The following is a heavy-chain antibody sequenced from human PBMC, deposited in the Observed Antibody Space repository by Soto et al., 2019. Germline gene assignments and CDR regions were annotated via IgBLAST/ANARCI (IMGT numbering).Heavy chain of an antibody. CDR3: ARHAGYCSGGSCFLPFDY. Sequence: SETLSLTCTVSGDSISSYYWSWIRQPPGKGLEWIGYIYYTGSTNYNPSLKSRVTISVDTSKNQFSLKLSSVTAADTAVYYCARHAGYCSGGSCFLPFDYWGQGTLVTVSS. V-gene: IGHV4-59*08. CDR2: IYYTGST. D-gene: IGHD2-15*01. CDR1: GDSISSYY. J-gene: IGHJ4*02.